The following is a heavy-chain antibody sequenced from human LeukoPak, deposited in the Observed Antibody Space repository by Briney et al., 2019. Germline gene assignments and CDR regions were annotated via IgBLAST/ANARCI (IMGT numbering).Heavy chain of an antibody. CDR2: INLDGSEK. CDR3: AREGTRGFFDS. V-gene: IGHV3-7*01. D-gene: IGHD1/OR15-1a*01. Sequence: GGSLRLSCAASGFTFSSYWMSWVRQAPGKGLEWVADINLDGSEKYHVDSVKGRFTISRDNAKNSLNLHMNSLRAEDTAVYYCAREGTRGFFDSWGQGTLVTVSS. J-gene: IGHJ4*02. CDR1: GFTFSSYW.